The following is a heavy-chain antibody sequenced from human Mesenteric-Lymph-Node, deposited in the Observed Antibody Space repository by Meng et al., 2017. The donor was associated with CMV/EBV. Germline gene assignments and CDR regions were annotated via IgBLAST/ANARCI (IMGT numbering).Heavy chain of an antibody. Sequence: SETLSLTCAVYGGSFSGYYWSWIRQPPGKGLEWIGTIYYSGSTYYNPSLKSRVTVSVDTSKNQFSLKLSSVTAADTAMYYCARTIVVVSAALWGWFDPWGQGTLVTVSS. V-gene: IGHV4-34*01. D-gene: IGHD2-2*01. J-gene: IGHJ5*02. CDR2: IYYSGST. CDR1: GGSFSGYY. CDR3: ARTIVVVSAALWGWFDP.